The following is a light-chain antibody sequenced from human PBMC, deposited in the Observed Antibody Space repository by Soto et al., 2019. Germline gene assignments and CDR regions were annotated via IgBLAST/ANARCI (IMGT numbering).Light chain of an antibody. Sequence: QSVLTQPPSVSGAPGERVTISCTGSSSNIGAGYDVHWYQQVPGTAPKLLIYGNNNRPSGVPDRFSGSKSGTSASLTITGLRTDDEADYYCQSYASSLSANFVFGTGTKLTVL. V-gene: IGLV1-40*01. CDR3: QSYASSLSANFV. CDR1: SSNIGAGYD. J-gene: IGLJ1*01. CDR2: GNN.